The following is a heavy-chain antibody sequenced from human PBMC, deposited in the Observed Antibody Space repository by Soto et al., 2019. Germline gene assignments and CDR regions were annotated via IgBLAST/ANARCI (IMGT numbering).Heavy chain of an antibody. CDR2: IIPIFGTA. J-gene: IGHJ6*02. V-gene: IGHV1-69*13. CDR3: AGCSGGSCYRNYYYYGMDV. Sequence: SVKVSCKASGGTFSSYAISWVRQAPGQGLEWMGGIIPIFGTANYAQKFQGRVTITADESTSTAYMELSSLRSEETAVYYCAGCSGGSCYRNYYYYGMDVWGQGTTVTVSS. CDR1: GGTFSSYA. D-gene: IGHD2-15*01.